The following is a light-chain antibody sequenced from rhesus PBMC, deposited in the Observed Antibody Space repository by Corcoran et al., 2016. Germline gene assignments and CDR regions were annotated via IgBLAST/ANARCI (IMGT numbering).Light chain of an antibody. J-gene: IGKJ1*01. CDR2: GAS. CDR1: QRVGSY. V-gene: IGKV3-24*04. CDR3: QQSSYFPWT. Sequence: ETVVTQSPATLSLSPGESATLSCRASQRVGSYLAWYQQKPGQAPRLHIYGASNKATGIPERFSGSGSGTEFTLTISSLETEDVGIYYCQQSSYFPWTFGQGTKVEIK.